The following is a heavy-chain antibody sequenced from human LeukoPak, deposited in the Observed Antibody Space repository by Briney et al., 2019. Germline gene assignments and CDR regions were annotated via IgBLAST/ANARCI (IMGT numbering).Heavy chain of an antibody. J-gene: IGHJ4*02. CDR2: INWNGGSR. V-gene: IGHV3-20*04. CDR3: ARSRHSYDSSGFPHY. CDR1: GFNFDDYV. D-gene: IGHD3-22*01. Sequence: PGGSLRLSCAASGFNFDDYVMSWVRQAPGKGLEWVSGINWNGGSRGYADSVKGRFTISRDNAKNSLYLQMSSLRAEDTALYYCARSRHSYDSSGFPHYWGQGTLVTVSS.